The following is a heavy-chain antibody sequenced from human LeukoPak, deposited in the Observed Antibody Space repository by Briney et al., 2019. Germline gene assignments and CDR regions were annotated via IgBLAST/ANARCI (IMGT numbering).Heavy chain of an antibody. V-gene: IGHV3-30-3*01. D-gene: IGHD5-18*01. Sequence: GGSLRLSCAASGFTFSSYAMHWVCQAPGKGVERVAVISYDGSNKYYADSVKGRFTISRDNSKNTLYLQMNSLRAEDTAVYYCARVGYSYAFDYWGQGTLVAVSS. CDR3: ARVGYSYAFDY. J-gene: IGHJ4*02. CDR2: ISYDGSNK. CDR1: GFTFSSYA.